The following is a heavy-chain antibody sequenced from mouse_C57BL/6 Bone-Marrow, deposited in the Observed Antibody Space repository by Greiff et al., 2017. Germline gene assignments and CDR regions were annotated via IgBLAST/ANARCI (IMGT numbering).Heavy chain of an antibody. CDR1: GFTFSSYG. D-gene: IGHD4-1*01. J-gene: IGHJ3*01. Sequence: EVKVVESGGDLVKPGGSLKLSCAASGFTFSSYGMSWVRQTPDKRLEWVATISSGGSYTYYPDSVKGRCTISRDNAKNTLYLQMSSLKSEDTAMYYCARPNWAWFAYWGQGTLVTVSA. CDR2: ISSGGSYT. V-gene: IGHV5-6*01. CDR3: ARPNWAWFAY.